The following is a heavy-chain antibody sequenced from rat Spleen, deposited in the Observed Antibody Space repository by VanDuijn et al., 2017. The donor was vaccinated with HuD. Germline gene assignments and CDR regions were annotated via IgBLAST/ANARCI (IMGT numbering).Heavy chain of an antibody. V-gene: IGHV5-25*01. CDR3: VIHGYTRYYFDY. CDR2: ISSGGGCI. D-gene: IGHD1-9*01. J-gene: IGHJ2*01. Sequence: EVQLVESGGGLVQPGRSLKLSCAASGFTFSSFPMAWVRHAPKTGLEWVAYISSGGGCIYYPDSVQGRFTISRHNAKSTLYLQMDSLRSEDTATYYCVIHGYTRYYFDYWGQGVMVTVSS. CDR1: GFTFSSFP.